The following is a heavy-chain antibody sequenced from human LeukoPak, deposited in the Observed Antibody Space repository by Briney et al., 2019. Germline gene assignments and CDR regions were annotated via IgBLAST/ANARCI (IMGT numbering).Heavy chain of an antibody. V-gene: IGHV4-59*01. J-gene: IGHJ6*02. CDR1: GGSISSYY. Sequence: SETLSLTCTVSGGSISSYYWSWIRQPPGKGLEWIGYIYYSGSTNYNPSLKSRVTISVDTSKNQFSLKLSSVTAADTAVYYCAGGLGDILTGYYYYGMDVWGQGTTVTVSS. CDR3: AGGLGDILTGYYYYGMDV. CDR2: IYYSGST. D-gene: IGHD3-9*01.